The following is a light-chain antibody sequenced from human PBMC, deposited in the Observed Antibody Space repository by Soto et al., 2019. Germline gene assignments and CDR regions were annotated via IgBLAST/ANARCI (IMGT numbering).Light chain of an antibody. CDR2: GAS. J-gene: IGKJ1*01. CDR1: QSVSSN. CDR3: QQYNKWPPWT. V-gene: IGKV3-15*01. Sequence: EIVMTQSPATLSVSPGQRATLSCRASQSVSSNLAWYQQKAGQAPRLLIYGASTRATGIPARFSGSGSGTEFTLTISSLQSADFAVYYCQQYNKWPPWTFGQGTKVEIK.